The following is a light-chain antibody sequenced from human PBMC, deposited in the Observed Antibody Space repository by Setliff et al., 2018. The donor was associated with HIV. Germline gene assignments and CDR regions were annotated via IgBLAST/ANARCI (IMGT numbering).Light chain of an antibody. J-gene: IGLJ3*02. CDR3: YSSTTSSTWV. CDR2: DVS. CDR1: SSDIGAYDY. V-gene: IGLV2-14*03. Sequence: QSALAQPASVSGSPGQPITISCTGTSSDIGAYDYVSWYQQHPGKAPKLIIYDVSSRPSGVSYRFSGSKSDNTASLTISGLQAEDEADYYCYSSTTSSTWVFGGGTQLPS.